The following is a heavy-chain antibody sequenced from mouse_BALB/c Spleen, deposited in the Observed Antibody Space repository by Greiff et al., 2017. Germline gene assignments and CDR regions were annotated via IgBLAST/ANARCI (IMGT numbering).Heavy chain of an antibody. V-gene: IGHV3-2*02. D-gene: IGHD1-1*01. CDR1: GYSITSDYA. CDR2: ISYSGST. J-gene: IGHJ1*01. CDR3: ARVGSSFVGYFDV. Sequence: EVQGVESGPGLVKRSQSLSLTCTVTGYSITSDYAWNWIRQFPGNKLEWMGYISYSGSTSYNPSLKSRISITRDTSKNQFFLQLNSVTTEDTATYYCARVGSSFVGYFDVWGAGTTVTVSS.